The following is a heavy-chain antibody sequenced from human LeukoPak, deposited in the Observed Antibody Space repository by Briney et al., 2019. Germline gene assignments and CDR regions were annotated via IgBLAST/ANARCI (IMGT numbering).Heavy chain of an antibody. D-gene: IGHD3-22*01. Sequence: GGSLRLSCAASGFTFSSYGMHWVRQAPGKGLEWMAVISYDGDNEYYADSVKGRFTISRDNSTNTLYLQMNSLRADDTAVYYCARDEAESSGYSHWGQGTLVTVSS. CDR1: GFTFSSYG. CDR2: ISYDGDNE. CDR3: ARDEAESSGYSH. V-gene: IGHV3-30*03. J-gene: IGHJ4*02.